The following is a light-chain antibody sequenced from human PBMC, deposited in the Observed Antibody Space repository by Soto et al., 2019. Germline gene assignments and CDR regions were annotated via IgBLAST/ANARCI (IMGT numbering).Light chain of an antibody. CDR1: SSNIGAGYD. CDR3: QSYDSGLGGPHVI. CDR2: GNN. V-gene: IGLV1-40*01. Sequence: QSVLTQPPSVSGAPGQRVTISCTGSSSNIGAGYDVHWYQQLPGTTPKFLIYGNNNRPSGVPDRFSGSKSGISASLAITGLQAEDEAEYYCQSYDSGLGGPHVIFGGGTKLTVL. J-gene: IGLJ2*01.